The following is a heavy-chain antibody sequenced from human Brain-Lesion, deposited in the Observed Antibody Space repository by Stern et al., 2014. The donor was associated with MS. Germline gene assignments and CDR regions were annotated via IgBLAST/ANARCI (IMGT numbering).Heavy chain of an antibody. CDR2: FDPEGGET. Sequence: QVQLVQSGAEVKKPGASVKVSCKVSGYTLTELSMHWVRQAPRKGLEWMGGFDPEGGETIYAPKFQGRVTMTEDTSTDTAYMELSSLRSEDTAVYYCATLSPGAGGNYYRHFDYWGQGTLVTVSS. CDR1: GYTLTELS. V-gene: IGHV1-24*01. CDR3: ATLSPGAGGNYYRHFDY. J-gene: IGHJ4*02. D-gene: IGHD1-26*01.